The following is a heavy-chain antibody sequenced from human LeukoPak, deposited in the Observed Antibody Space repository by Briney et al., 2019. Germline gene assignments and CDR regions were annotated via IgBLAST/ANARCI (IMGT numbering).Heavy chain of an antibody. D-gene: IGHD2-2*01. CDR2: IKQDGSEK. CDR1: GFTFSSYW. Sequence: GGFLRLSCAASGFTFSSYWMSWVRQAPGKGLEWVANIKQDGSEKYYVDSVKGRFTISRDNAKNSLYPQMNSLRAEDTAVYYCARDRTGCSSTSCYYPNWFDPWGQGTLVTVSS. J-gene: IGHJ5*02. CDR3: ARDRTGCSSTSCYYPNWFDP. V-gene: IGHV3-7*01.